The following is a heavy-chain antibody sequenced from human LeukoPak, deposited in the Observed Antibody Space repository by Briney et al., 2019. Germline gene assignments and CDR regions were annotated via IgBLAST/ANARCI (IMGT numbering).Heavy chain of an antibody. CDR2: INHSGST. CDR3: ARDPCGSGSSN. J-gene: IGHJ4*02. D-gene: IGHD3-10*01. Sequence: SETLSLTCAVYGGSFSGYYWSWIRQPPGKGLEWIGEINHSGSTNYSPSLKSRVTISVDTSKNQFSLKLSSVTAADTAVYYCARDPCGSGSSNWGQGTLVTVSS. CDR1: GGSFSGYY. V-gene: IGHV4-34*01.